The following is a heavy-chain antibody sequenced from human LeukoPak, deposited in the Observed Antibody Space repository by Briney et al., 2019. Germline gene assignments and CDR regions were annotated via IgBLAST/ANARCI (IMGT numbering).Heavy chain of an antibody. CDR3: AGDRSRYYDSSGLLDY. CDR1: GFTFTNYW. V-gene: IGHV3-74*01. Sequence: GGSLRLSCVVSGFTFTNYWMQWVRQVPGKGLVWVARMNSDGTSIIHADSVKGRFTISRDNSKNTLYLQMNSLRAEDTAVYYCAGDRSRYYDSSGLLDYWGQGTLVTVSS. D-gene: IGHD3-22*01. J-gene: IGHJ4*02. CDR2: MNSDGTSI.